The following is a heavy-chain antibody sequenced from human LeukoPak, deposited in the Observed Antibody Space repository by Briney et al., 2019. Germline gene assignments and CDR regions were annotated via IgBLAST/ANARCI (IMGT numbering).Heavy chain of an antibody. J-gene: IGHJ4*02. CDR2: ISWNSGSR. D-gene: IGHD6-19*01. CDR3: AKEHSSGWYSAVDY. V-gene: IGHV3-9*01. CDR1: GFTFDDYA. Sequence: PGRSLRLSCAASGFTFDDYAMHWVRQAPGKGLEWVSGISWNSGSRGYADSVKGRFTISRDNAKNSLYLQMNSLRAEDTALYYCAKEHSSGWYSAVDYWGQGTLVTVSS.